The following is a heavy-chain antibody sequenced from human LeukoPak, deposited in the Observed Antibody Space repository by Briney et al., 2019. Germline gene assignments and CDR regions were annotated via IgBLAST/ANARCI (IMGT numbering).Heavy chain of an antibody. V-gene: IGHV3-23*01. J-gene: IGHJ2*01. Sequence: GSLRLSCAASGFTFSSYAMSWVRQAPGKGLEWVSAISGTGTLTYYADSVKGRFTISRDNSKNTLYLQMNSLRAEDTAVYSCAKHRVVGQWYFDLWGRGTLVTVSS. CDR2: ISGTGTLT. CDR1: GFTFSSYA. CDR3: AKHRVVGQWYFDL. D-gene: IGHD2-15*01.